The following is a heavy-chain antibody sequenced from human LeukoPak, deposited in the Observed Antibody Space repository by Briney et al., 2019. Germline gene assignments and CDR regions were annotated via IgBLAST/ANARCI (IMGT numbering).Heavy chain of an antibody. Sequence: SETLSLTCAVSGYSIGSGFYWGWIRQPPGKGLEWSGSIFHSGSTYYNPSLKSRVTISVDTSKNQFSLKLSSVTAADTALYYCARASGSYGSGSYYYSGMDVWGKGTTVTVSS. J-gene: IGHJ6*04. CDR3: ARASGSYGSGSYYYSGMDV. CDR1: GYSIGSGFY. CDR2: IFHSGST. D-gene: IGHD3-10*01. V-gene: IGHV4-38-2*01.